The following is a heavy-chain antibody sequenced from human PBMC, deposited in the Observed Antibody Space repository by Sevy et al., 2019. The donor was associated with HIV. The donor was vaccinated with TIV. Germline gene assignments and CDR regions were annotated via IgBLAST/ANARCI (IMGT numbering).Heavy chain of an antibody. CDR3: ARAASYYDSSGYYRLAYYFDY. CDR2: ISSSGSTI. CDR1: GFTFSSYE. J-gene: IGHJ4*02. V-gene: IGHV3-48*03. D-gene: IGHD3-22*01. Sequence: GGSLRLSCAASGFTFSSYEMNWVRQAPGKGLEWVSYISSSGSTIYYADSVKGRFTISRDNAKNSLYLQMNSLRAGDTAVYYCARAASYYDSSGYYRLAYYFDYWGQGTLVTVSS.